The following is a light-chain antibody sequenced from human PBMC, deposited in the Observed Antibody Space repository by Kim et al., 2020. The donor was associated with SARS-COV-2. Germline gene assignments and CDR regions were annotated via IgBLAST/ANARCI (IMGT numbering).Light chain of an antibody. CDR2: AAS. CDR1: QSIMTN. CDR3: QQSYSTPPT. Sequence: DIQLTQSPSSLSASVGDRVTLTCRASQSIMTNLNWYRQKPGKAPNALIYAASNLKRGVPSRFSGSGSGTDFTLTIISLQPEDFATYCCQQSYSTPPTFGQGTKLKI. J-gene: IGKJ2*01. V-gene: IGKV1-39*01.